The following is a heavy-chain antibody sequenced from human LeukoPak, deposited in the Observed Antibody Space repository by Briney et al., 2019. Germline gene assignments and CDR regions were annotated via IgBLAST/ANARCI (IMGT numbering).Heavy chain of an antibody. CDR3: AKTTSSLWFGEFRGGASYFDY. Sequence: GGSLRLSCTASGFNFNRFAVTWVRQAPGKGLEWVSAISGSGGTTHYADSVKGRFSISRDNSKNTLYLQLSRVRAEDTAVYYCAKTTSSLWFGEFRGGASYFDYWGQGALVTVSS. V-gene: IGHV3-23*01. CDR1: GFNFNRFA. J-gene: IGHJ4*02. CDR2: ISGSGGTT. D-gene: IGHD3-10*01.